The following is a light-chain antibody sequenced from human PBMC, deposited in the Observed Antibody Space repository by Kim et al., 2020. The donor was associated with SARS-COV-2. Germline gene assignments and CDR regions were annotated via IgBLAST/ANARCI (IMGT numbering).Light chain of an antibody. CDR2: GKN. J-gene: IGLJ1*01. CDR3: NSRDSSGNHYV. CDR1: SLRSYY. V-gene: IGLV3-19*01. Sequence: ALGQTVRITCQGDSLRSYYASWYQQKPGQAPVLVIYGKNNRPSGIPDRFSGSSSGNTASLTITGAQAEEEADYYCNSRDSSGNHYVFGTGTKVTVL.